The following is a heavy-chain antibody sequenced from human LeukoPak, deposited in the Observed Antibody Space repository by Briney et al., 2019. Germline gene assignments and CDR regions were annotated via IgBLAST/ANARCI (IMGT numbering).Heavy chain of an antibody. CDR3: AREYGSSHGFDP. V-gene: IGHV4-4*02. J-gene: IGHJ5*02. D-gene: IGHD6-13*01. CDR1: GGSITSSNW. Sequence: SGTLSLTCAVSGGSITSSNWWTWVRQPPGKGLEWIGEIYYSGSTNYNPSLKSRVTISMDKSKNQFSLELTSVTAADTAVYYCAREYGSSHGFDPWGQGTLVTVSS. CDR2: IYYSGST.